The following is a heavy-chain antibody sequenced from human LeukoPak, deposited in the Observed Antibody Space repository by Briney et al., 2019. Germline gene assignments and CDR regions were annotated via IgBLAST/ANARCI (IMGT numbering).Heavy chain of an antibody. D-gene: IGHD3-22*01. V-gene: IGHV1-24*01. CDR1: GYTLTELS. CDR3: ATWASSGYFPADFDY. J-gene: IGHJ4*02. Sequence: ASVKVSCKVCGYTLTELSMHWVRQAPGKGLEWMGGFDPEDGETIYAQKFQGRVTMTEDTSTDTAYMELSSLRSEDTAVYYCATWASSGYFPADFDYWGQGTLVTVSS. CDR2: FDPEDGET.